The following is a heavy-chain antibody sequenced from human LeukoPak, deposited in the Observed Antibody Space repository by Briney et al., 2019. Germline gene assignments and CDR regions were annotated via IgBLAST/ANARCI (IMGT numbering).Heavy chain of an antibody. Sequence: PSETLSLTCVVSGASTSRHYWSWIRQPPGKGLEWIGYISASGRTNYNPALKSRVTISGDTSNNQFSLRLTSVTASDTAVYYCARHRENSYESSHMGFDPWGPGTLVTVSS. CDR1: GASTSRHY. D-gene: IGHD3-22*01. J-gene: IGHJ5*02. V-gene: IGHV4-4*09. CDR2: ISASGRT. CDR3: ARHRENSYESSHMGFDP.